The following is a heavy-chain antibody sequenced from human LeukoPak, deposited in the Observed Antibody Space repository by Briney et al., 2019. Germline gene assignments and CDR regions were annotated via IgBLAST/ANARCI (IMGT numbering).Heavy chain of an antibody. D-gene: IGHD5-12*01. CDR3: ARSSGYDLS. Sequence: SGPALVKPTQTLTLTCTFSGFSLSTYGKCLSWIRQPPGKGLEWIGYIYYSGSTSGSTNYNPSLKSRVTISVDTSKNQFSLKLSSVTAADTAVYYCARSSGYDLSWGQGTLVTVSS. V-gene: IGHV4-61*08. CDR2: IYYSGSTSGST. CDR1: GFSLSTYGKC. J-gene: IGHJ5*02.